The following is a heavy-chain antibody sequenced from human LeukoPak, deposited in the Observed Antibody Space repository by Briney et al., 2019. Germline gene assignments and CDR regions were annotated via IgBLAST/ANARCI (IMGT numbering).Heavy chain of an antibody. Sequence: GRSLRLSCAASGFTFSSYAMHWVRQAPGKGLEWVAVISYDGSNKYYADSVKGRFTISRDNSKNTLYLQMNSLRAEDTAVYYCARPGINTIDERGLRAFDIWGQGTMVTVSS. CDR3: ARPGINTIDERGLRAFDI. CDR1: GFTFSSYA. D-gene: IGHD2-21*01. V-gene: IGHV3-30-3*01. J-gene: IGHJ3*02. CDR2: ISYDGSNK.